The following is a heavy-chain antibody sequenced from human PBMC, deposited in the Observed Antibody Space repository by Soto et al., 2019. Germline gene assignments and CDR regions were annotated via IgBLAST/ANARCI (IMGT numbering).Heavy chain of an antibody. CDR3: AITYYDFYV. CDR2: VSRNGINT. D-gene: IGHD3-3*01. J-gene: IGHJ6*04. Sequence: EEQLVQSGGGLVQPGGSLRLSCAASGFSFSSYDLFWVRQAPGKGLEYVSAVSRNGINTYYANSVKGRFTISRDNSKNIMYLQMGTLRAEDMDVYYCAITYYDFYVWGKGTTVIVSS. V-gene: IGHV3-64*01. CDR1: GFSFSSYD.